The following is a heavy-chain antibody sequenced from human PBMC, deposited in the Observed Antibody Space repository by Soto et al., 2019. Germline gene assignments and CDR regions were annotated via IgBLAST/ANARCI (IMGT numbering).Heavy chain of an antibody. D-gene: IGHD4-17*01. Sequence: QVQLVQSGAEVKKPGASVKVSCKASGYTFTSYDINWVRQATGQGLEWMGWMNPNSGNTGYAQKFQGRVTMTRNTSISTACMEVSSLRSADTAVYYWARASNTDLYYFDYWGQGTLVTVSS. J-gene: IGHJ4*02. V-gene: IGHV1-8*01. CDR1: GYTFTSYD. CDR2: MNPNSGNT. CDR3: ARASNTDLYYFDY.